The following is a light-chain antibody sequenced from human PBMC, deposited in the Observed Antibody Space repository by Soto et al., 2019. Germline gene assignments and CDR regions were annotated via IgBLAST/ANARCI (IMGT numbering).Light chain of an antibody. CDR3: HSYDTNLRGV. CDR2: ANN. J-gene: IGLJ1*01. Sequence: QSVLTQPPSVSGAPGQRVTISCTGSSSNIGAGYDVHWYQQFPGTAPKLLIYANNNRPSGVPDRFSASKSGTSASLAITGLEADDEGDYYCHSYDTNLRGVFGTGTKLTVL. CDR1: SSNIGAGYD. V-gene: IGLV1-40*01.